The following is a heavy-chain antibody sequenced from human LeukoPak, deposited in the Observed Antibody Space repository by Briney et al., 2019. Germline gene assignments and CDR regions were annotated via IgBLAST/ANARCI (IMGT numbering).Heavy chain of an antibody. J-gene: IGHJ4*02. Sequence: SETLSLTCTVSGGSISSSSYYWGWIRQPPGKGLEWIGSIYYSGSTYYNPSLKSRVTISVDKSKNQFSLKLSSVTAADTAVYYCAREGAGVIFDYWGQGTLVTVSS. D-gene: IGHD3-10*01. CDR2: IYYSGST. V-gene: IGHV4-39*07. CDR3: AREGAGVIFDY. CDR1: GGSISSSSYY.